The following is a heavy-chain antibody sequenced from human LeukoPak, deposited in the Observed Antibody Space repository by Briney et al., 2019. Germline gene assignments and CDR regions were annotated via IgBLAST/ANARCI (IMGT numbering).Heavy chain of an antibody. D-gene: IGHD6-25*01. Sequence: GGSLRLSCAASGFTFTHYAMHWVRQAPGKGLEWVALISYDGNNKYYADSVKGRFTISRDNSKNTLYVQMNSLTAEDTALYYCARVASDTNWFDPWGQGTLVTVSS. CDR3: ARVASDTNWFDP. V-gene: IGHV3-30-3*01. J-gene: IGHJ5*02. CDR2: ISYDGNNK. CDR1: GFTFTHYA.